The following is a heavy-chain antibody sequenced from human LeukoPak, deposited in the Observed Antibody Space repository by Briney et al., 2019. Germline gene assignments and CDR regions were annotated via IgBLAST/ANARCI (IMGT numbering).Heavy chain of an antibody. CDR3: AKDREAYSSGWYSDY. J-gene: IGHJ4*02. D-gene: IGHD6-19*01. CDR1: GYTFTSYY. Sequence: ASVKVSCKASGYTFTSYYMHWVRQAPGQGLEWMGIINPSGGSTSYAQKFQGRVTMTRDTSTSTVYMELSSLRSEDTAVYYCAKDREAYSSGWYSDYWGQGTLVTVSS. V-gene: IGHV1-46*01. CDR2: INPSGGST.